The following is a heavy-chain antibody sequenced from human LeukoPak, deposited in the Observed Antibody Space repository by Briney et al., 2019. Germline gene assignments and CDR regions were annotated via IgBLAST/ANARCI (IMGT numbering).Heavy chain of an antibody. CDR1: GFTFSSYA. CDR2: ISGSGGST. CDR3: AKGGYYYDSSGYYYPDAFDI. D-gene: IGHD3-22*01. V-gene: IGHV3-23*01. J-gene: IGHJ3*02. Sequence: GGSLRLSCAASGFTFSSYAMSWVRQAPGKGLEWVSAISGSGGSTYYADSVKSRFTISRDNSKNTLYLQMNSLRDEDTAVYYCAKGGYYYDSSGYYYPDAFDIWGQGTMVTVSS.